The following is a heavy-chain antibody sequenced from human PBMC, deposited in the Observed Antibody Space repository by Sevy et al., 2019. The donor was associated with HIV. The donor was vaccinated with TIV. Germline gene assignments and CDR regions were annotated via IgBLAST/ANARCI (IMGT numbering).Heavy chain of an antibody. CDR2: IYYSGST. V-gene: IGHV4-59*13. J-gene: IGHJ6*02. Sequence: SETLSLTCTVSGGSISSYYWSWIRQPPGKGLEWIGYIYYSGSTNYNASLKSRVTISVDTSKNQFSLKLSSVTAADTAVYYCARDIYSSGWSIGGGMDVWGQGTTVTVSS. CDR3: ARDIYSSGWSIGGGMDV. CDR1: GGSISSYY. D-gene: IGHD6-19*01.